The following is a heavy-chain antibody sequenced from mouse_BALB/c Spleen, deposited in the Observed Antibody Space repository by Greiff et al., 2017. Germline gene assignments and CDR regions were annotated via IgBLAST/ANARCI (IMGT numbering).Heavy chain of an antibody. V-gene: IGHV5-6*01. J-gene: IGHJ4*01. CDR2: ISSGGSYT. D-gene: IGHD1-1*01. CDR1: GFTFSSYG. Sequence: EVQLVESGGDLVKPGGSLKLSCAASGFTFSSYGMSWVRQTPDKRLEWVATISSGGSYTYYPDSVKGRFTISRDNAKNTLYLQMSSLKSEDTAMYYCARHITTVLDYWGQGTSVTVSS. CDR3: ARHITTVLDY.